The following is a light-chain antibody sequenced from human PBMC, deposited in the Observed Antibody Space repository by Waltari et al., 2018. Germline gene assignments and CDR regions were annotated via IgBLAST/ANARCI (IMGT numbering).Light chain of an antibody. V-gene: IGKV1-39*01. CDR1: QSISSY. CDR3: QQSYITALT. J-gene: IGKJ4*01. Sequence: DIQMTQSPSSLSASVGDRVTITCRASQSISSYLNWYQQKPGKAPKLLIYTASSLQPGGPSRFSGSGSGTDFTLTISSLQPKDFATYYCQQSYITALTFGVGTKVDIK. CDR2: TAS.